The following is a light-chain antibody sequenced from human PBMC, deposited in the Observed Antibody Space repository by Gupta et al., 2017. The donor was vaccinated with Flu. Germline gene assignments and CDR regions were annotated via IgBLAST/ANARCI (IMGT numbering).Light chain of an antibody. CDR3: QQYNNWLGT. V-gene: IGKV3-15*01. CDR1: QSVSSN. Sequence: PATVSVSPGERATLSCRASQSVSSNLAWYQQKPGQAPRLLIYGASTRATGIPARFSGSGSGTEFTLTISSLQSEDFAVYYCQQYNNWLGTFGQGTKVEIK. J-gene: IGKJ1*01. CDR2: GAS.